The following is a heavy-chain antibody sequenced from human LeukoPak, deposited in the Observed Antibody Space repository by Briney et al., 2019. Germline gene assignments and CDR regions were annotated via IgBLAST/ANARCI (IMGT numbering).Heavy chain of an antibody. Sequence: GGSLRLSCAASGFTFSSYWMSWVRQAPGKGLEWVANIKQDGSEKCYVDSVKGRFTISRDNAKNSLYLQMNSLRAEDTAVYYCAREWELLWGYFDYWGQGTLVTVSS. D-gene: IGHD1-26*01. V-gene: IGHV3-7*01. CDR3: AREWELLWGYFDY. CDR1: GFTFSSYW. CDR2: IKQDGSEK. J-gene: IGHJ4*02.